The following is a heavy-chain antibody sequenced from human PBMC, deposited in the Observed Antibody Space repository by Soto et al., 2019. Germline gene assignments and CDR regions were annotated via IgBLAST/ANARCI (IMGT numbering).Heavy chain of an antibody. J-gene: IGHJ4*02. CDR1: GFTFGDYA. V-gene: IGHV3-49*04. Sequence: GGSLRLSCTASGFTFGDYAINWVRQVPGKGLEWLGFIRNDIYDETTEYAASVKGRTIISRDDSKSMAYLQTDSLKTEDTGVYYCTRGRDGYNPYYFLYWGQGALVTVSS. CDR2: IRNDIYDETT. CDR3: TRGRDGYNPYYFLY. D-gene: IGHD5-12*01.